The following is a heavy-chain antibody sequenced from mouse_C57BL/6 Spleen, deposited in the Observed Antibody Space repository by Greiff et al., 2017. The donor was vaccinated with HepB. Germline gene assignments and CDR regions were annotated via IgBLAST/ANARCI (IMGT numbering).Heavy chain of an antibody. CDR1: GYTFTSYW. J-gene: IGHJ2*01. CDR2: IDPSDSYT. D-gene: IGHD2-3*01. CDR3: ARKAGGYYGY. V-gene: IGHV1-59*01. Sequence: VQLQQPGTELVRPGTSVKLSCKASGYTFTSYWMHWVKQRPGQGLEWIGVIDPSDSYTNYNQKFKGKATLTVDTSSSTAYMQLSSLTSEDSAVYYCARKAGGYYGYWGQGTTLTVSS.